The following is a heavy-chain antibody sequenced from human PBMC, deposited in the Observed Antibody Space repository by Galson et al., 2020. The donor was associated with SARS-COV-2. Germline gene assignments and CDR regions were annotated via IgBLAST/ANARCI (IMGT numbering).Heavy chain of an antibody. CDR2: IHSSGNT. J-gene: IGHJ4*02. Sequence: SETLSLTCTVSGDSISSDDFYWSWIRQTPGTGLEWIGDIHSSGNTYYNPSLMSRGTISVYTSKNQFSLRLSSVTATDTAVYFCARTSSTATREYYFDYWGQGTLVSVSS. V-gene: IGHV4-30-4*01. D-gene: IGHD4-17*01. CDR3: ARTSSTATREYYFDY. CDR1: GDSISSDDFY.